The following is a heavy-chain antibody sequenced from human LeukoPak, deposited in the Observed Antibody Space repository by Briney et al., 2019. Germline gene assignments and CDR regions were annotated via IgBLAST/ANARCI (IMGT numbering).Heavy chain of an antibody. D-gene: IGHD6-19*01. CDR1: GYTFPNYG. CDR2: ISPYHGHT. CDR3: ATGGGWSIKDHFGIDV. Sequence: ASVNVSYKASGYTFPNYGITWVRQAPGQGLEGMGWISPYHGHTNYLQDFQGRGTMTTHTSTTTAYMELRSLRSDDTAVYYCATGGGWSIKDHFGIDVWGQGTTVTVSS. V-gene: IGHV1-18*01. J-gene: IGHJ6*02.